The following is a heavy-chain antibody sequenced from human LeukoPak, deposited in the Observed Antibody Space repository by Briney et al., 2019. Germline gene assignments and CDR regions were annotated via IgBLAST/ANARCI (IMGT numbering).Heavy chain of an antibody. D-gene: IGHD7-27*01. J-gene: IGHJ6*02. CDR3: VRTGKNWETGYGMDV. Sequence: SETLSLTCTVSGGSISSYYWSWIRQPPGKGLEWIGFIYYSGSTNYNPSLKSRVSISVDTSKNQFSLKLSSVTAADTAVYYCVRTGKNWETGYGMDVWGQGTTVTVSS. V-gene: IGHV4-59*01. CDR1: GGSISSYY. CDR2: IYYSGST.